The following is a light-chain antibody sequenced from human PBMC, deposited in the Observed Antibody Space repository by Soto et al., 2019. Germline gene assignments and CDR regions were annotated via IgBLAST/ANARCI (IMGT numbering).Light chain of an antibody. CDR2: DAS. V-gene: IGKV3-11*01. J-gene: IGKJ5*01. Sequence: EIVLTQSTATLSLSPGERATLSCRASQSVSSYLAWYQQKPGQAPRLLIYDASNRATGVPARFRGSGSGTDFTLTISSLKPEDFSVYYCQQRSNWPITFGQGTRLESK. CDR3: QQRSNWPIT. CDR1: QSVSSY.